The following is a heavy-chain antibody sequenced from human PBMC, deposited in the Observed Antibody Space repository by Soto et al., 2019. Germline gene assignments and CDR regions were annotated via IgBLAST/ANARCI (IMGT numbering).Heavy chain of an antibody. J-gene: IGHJ5*02. CDR2: IYYSGST. Sequence: SETLSLTCTVSGGSISSYYWSWIRQPPGKGLEWIGYIYYSGSTNYNPSLKSRVTISVDTSKNQFSLKLSSVTAADTAVYYCARRAAAGTGSYWFDPWGQGTLVTVSS. CDR1: GGSISSYY. CDR3: ARRAAAGTGSYWFDP. D-gene: IGHD6-13*01. V-gene: IGHV4-59*01.